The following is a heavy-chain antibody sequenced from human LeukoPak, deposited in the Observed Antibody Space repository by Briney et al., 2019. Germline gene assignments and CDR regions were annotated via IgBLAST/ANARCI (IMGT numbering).Heavy chain of an antibody. Sequence: GGSLRLSCVASGFTFSSCSMNWVRQAPGKGLEWVSYISGSSRTIYYADSVKGRFTISRDNAKNSLFLQMNSLRAEDTAVYYCARDHFEPGVILDYWGQGNLVTVSS. J-gene: IGHJ4*02. CDR3: ARDHFEPGVILDY. CDR2: ISGSSRTI. V-gene: IGHV3-48*01. D-gene: IGHD3-9*01. CDR1: GFTFSSCS.